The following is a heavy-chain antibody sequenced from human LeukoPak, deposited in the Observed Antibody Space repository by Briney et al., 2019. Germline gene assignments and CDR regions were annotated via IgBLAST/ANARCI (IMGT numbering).Heavy chain of an antibody. Sequence: PGGSLRLSCAASGFTFSSYAMSWVRQAPGKGLEWVSAISGSGGSTYYADSVKGRFTIPRDNSKNTLYLQMNSLRAEDTAVYYCAKELDIVATISPFDYWAREPWSPSPQ. CDR1: GFTFSSYA. D-gene: IGHD5-12*01. V-gene: IGHV3-23*01. J-gene: IGHJ4*02. CDR2: ISGSGGST. CDR3: AKELDIVATISPFDY.